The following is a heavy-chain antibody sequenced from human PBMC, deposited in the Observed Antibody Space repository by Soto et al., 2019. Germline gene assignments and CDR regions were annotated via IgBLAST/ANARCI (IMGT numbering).Heavy chain of an antibody. J-gene: IGHJ6*02. CDR1: GGSISSYY. D-gene: IGHD6-6*01. CDR3: ARDPTPEPPYSSSSYYYYGMDV. V-gene: IGHV4-59*01. Sequence: PSETLSLTCTVSGGSISSYYWSWIRQPPGKGLEWIGYIYYSGSTNYNPSLKSRVTISVDTSKNQFSLELSSLRSEDTAVYYCARDPTPEPPYSSSSYYYYGMDVWGQGTTVTVSS. CDR2: IYYSGST.